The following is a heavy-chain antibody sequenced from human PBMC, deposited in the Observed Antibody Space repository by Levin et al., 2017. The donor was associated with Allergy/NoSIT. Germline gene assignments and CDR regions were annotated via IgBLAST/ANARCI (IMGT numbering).Heavy chain of an antibody. CDR1: GFTFDDYA. Sequence: SCAASGFTFDDYAMHWVRQAPGKGLEWVSGISWNSGSIGYADSVKGRFTISRDNAKNSLYLQMNSLRAEDTALYYCAKGLPAAGQNYYYYGMDVWGQGTTVTVSS. CDR2: ISWNSGSI. D-gene: IGHD6-13*01. V-gene: IGHV3-9*01. CDR3: AKGLPAAGQNYYYYGMDV. J-gene: IGHJ6*02.